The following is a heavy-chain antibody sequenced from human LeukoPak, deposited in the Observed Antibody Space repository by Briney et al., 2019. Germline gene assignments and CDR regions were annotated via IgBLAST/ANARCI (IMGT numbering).Heavy chain of an antibody. CDR2: IQYDGSNK. CDR1: GFTFSSYG. Sequence: PGGSLRLSCAASGFTFSSYGMHWVRQAPGKGLEWMAFIQYDGSNKYYADSVKGRFTISRDNSKNTLYLQMNSLRAEDTAAYYCAKGEPLVPFDYWGQGTLVTVSS. D-gene: IGHD6-6*01. CDR3: AKGEPLVPFDY. V-gene: IGHV3-30*02. J-gene: IGHJ4*02.